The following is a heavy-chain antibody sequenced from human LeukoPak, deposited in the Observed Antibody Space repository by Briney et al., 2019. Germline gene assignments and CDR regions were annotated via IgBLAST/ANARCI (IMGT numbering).Heavy chain of an antibody. D-gene: IGHD5-18*01. CDR3: ARVVDTAMVTSGGFDY. V-gene: IGHV4-59*12. CDR1: GGSISSYY. CDR2: IYYSGST. Sequence: SEILSLTCTVSGGSISSYYWTWIRQPPGKGLEWIGYIYYSGSTNYNPSLKSRVTISVDTSKNQFSLKLSSVTAADTAVYYCARVVDTAMVTSGGFDYWGQGTLVTVSS. J-gene: IGHJ4*02.